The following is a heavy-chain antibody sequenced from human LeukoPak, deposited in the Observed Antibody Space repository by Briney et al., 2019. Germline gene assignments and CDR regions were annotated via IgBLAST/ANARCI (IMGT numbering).Heavy chain of an antibody. CDR3: ARDWGRTIFGLTNRHFDY. D-gene: IGHD3-3*01. Sequence: GGSLRLSCAASGFTFSSYAMHWVRQAPGKGLEWVAVISYDGSNKYYADSVKGRFTISRDNSKNTLYLQMNSLRAEDTAVYYCARDWGRTIFGLTNRHFDYWGQGTLVTVSS. J-gene: IGHJ4*02. CDR1: GFTFSSYA. V-gene: IGHV3-30*04. CDR2: ISYDGSNK.